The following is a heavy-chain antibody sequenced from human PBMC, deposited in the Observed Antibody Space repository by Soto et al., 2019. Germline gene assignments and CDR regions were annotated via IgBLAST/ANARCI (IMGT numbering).Heavy chain of an antibody. CDR2: ISYDGSNK. Sequence: PGGSLRLSCAASGFTFSSYAMHWVRQAPGKGLEWVAVISYDGSNKYSADAVKGRFTISRDNSKNTLSLHMNSLRAEHTVVYYCAGGRVHSRSFRDYYYYYGMEVWGQGTTVTVSS. D-gene: IGHD6-6*01. J-gene: IGHJ6*02. V-gene: IGHV3-30-3*01. CDR3: AGGRVHSRSFRDYYYYYGMEV. CDR1: GFTFSSYA.